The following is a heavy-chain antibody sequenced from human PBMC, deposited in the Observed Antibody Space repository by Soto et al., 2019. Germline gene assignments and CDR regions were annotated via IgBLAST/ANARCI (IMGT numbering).Heavy chain of an antibody. V-gene: IGHV4-39*02. Sequence: PSETLSLTCSVSGGSIPRSSGYYWVWVRQPPGKGLEYIGSIYYSGSAYYNPSLKSRVTMSVDTSKNQFSLRVEDTAVYYCAKEWLPGSAPAAPLCNWFDPWGQGTLVTVSS. J-gene: IGHJ5*02. CDR1: GGSIPRSSGYY. CDR3: AKEWLPGSAPAAPLCNWFDP. D-gene: IGHD2-2*01. CDR2: IYYSGSA.